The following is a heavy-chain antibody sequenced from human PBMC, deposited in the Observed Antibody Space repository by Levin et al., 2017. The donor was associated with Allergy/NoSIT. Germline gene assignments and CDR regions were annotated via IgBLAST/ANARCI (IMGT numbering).Heavy chain of an antibody. D-gene: IGHD3-16*01. Sequence: SGGSLRLSCAASEFIFSTYGMQWVRQAPGKGLEWVAIITPDGSHKYYADSVKGRFTISRDNAKSTLYLEMNTLRAEDTAVYYCAKGGDFDLWGQGTLVTVSS. CDR1: EFIFSTYG. CDR2: ITPDGSHK. V-gene: IGHV3-30*18. CDR3: AKGGDFDL. J-gene: IGHJ4*02.